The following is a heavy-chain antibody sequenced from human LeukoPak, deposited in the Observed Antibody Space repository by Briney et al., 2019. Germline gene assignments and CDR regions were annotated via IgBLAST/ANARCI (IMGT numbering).Heavy chain of an antibody. D-gene: IGHD1-7*01. CDR3: ARGAAGTTPDYYYFGLDG. J-gene: IGHJ6*02. Sequence: AASVTVSYKGSGYRFIDYWIGWVRQMPGKGREWMGIIYPGDCDTRYSPSFQGQVTISADKSINTAHLQWSSLKASDTAMYYCARGAAGTTPDYYYFGLDGWGQGTTVRVSS. CDR1: GYRFIDYW. V-gene: IGHV5-51*01. CDR2: IYPGDCDT.